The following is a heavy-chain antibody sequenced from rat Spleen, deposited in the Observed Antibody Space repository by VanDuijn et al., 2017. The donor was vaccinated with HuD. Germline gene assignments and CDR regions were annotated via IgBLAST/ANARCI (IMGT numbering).Heavy chain of an antibody. CDR3: TREEYSSYL. D-gene: IGHD1-2*01. V-gene: IGHV5S23*01. J-gene: IGHJ4*01. CDR1: GFTFSNYY. CDR2: ITNSGGST. Sequence: EVQLVESGGGLVQPGRSLKLSCAASGFTFSNYYMAWVRQAPTKGLEWVASITNSGGSTYYRDSVKGRFTISRDNAKSTLYLQMDSLRSEDKATYYCTREEYSSYLWGQGASVTVSS.